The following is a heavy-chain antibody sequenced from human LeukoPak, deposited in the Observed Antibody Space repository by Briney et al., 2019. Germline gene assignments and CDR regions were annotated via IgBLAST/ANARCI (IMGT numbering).Heavy chain of an antibody. J-gene: IGHJ6*03. D-gene: IGHD3-3*01. CDR3: ARDRGDFWSGLYYMDV. Sequence: GGSLRLSCAASGFTFDDYGMSWVRQAPGKGLEWVSGINWNGGSTGYADSVKGRFTISRDNAKNSLYLQMNSLRAEDTALYHCARDRGDFWSGLYYMDVWGKGTTVTVSS. CDR1: GFTFDDYG. CDR2: INWNGGST. V-gene: IGHV3-20*01.